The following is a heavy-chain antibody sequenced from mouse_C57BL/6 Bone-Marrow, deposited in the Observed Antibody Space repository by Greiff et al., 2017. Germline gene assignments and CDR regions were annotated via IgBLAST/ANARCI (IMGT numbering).Heavy chain of an antibody. CDR1: GYTFTSYG. V-gene: IGHV1-81*01. CDR3: ARRGYYDSYYFDY. Sequence: QVQLQQSGAELARPGASVKLSCKASGYTFTSYGISWVKQRTGQGLEWIGEIYPRSGNPYYNEKFKGKATLTADKSSSTAYMWLRSLTSEDSAVYFCARRGYYDSYYFDYWGQGTTLTVSS. CDR2: IYPRSGNP. J-gene: IGHJ2*01. D-gene: IGHD2-4*01.